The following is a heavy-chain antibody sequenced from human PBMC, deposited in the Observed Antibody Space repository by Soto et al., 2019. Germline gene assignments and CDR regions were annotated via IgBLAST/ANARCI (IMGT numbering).Heavy chain of an antibody. CDR2: IRSKANSYAT. V-gene: IGHV3-73*01. J-gene: IGHJ6*02. Sequence: GGSLRLSCAASGFTFSGSAMHWVRQASGKGLEWVGRIRSKANSYATAYAASVKGRFTISRDDSKNTAYLQMNSLKTEDTAVYDCTRRSFEQQLVPGYYDGMDVWGQGTTVTVS. D-gene: IGHD6-13*01. CDR3: TRRSFEQQLVPGYYDGMDV. CDR1: GFTFSGSA.